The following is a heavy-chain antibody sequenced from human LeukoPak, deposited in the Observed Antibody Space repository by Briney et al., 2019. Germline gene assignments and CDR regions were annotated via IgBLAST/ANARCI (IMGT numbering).Heavy chain of an antibody. D-gene: IGHD2-2*01. J-gene: IGHJ4*02. CDR3: ARPRCSSTSCYYGLGY. V-gene: IGHV1-2*02. Sequence: ASVRVSSTASGYTFTAYYMHWVRHAPGQGLEWMGWINPKGGGTNYTQKFQGRVTITRDTSISTAYMELSRLRSDDTAVYYGARPRCSSTSCYYGLGYWGQGTLVTVSS. CDR2: INPKGGGT. CDR1: GYTFTAYY.